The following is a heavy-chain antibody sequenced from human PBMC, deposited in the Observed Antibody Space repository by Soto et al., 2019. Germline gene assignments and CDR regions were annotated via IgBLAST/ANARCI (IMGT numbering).Heavy chain of an antibody. CDR2: IYGVGTS. J-gene: IGHJ5*02. D-gene: IGHD6-25*01. CDR1: GDSIRSVGYY. Sequence: QIQLQESGPGLVKPSETLSLTCTVSGDSIRSVGYYWTWIRQPPGKALEWLGDIYGVGTSRFNASLRSRLSXSXXXSXXAISLTLRSVTAADTAVYFCGRGVSSGWNPTRVDPWGHG. V-gene: IGHV4-30-4*01. CDR3: GRGVSSGWNPTRVDP.